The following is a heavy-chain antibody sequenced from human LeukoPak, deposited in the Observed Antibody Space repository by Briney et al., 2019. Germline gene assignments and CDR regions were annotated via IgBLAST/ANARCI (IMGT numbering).Heavy chain of an antibody. Sequence: PGGSLRLSCAASGFTFSNAWMSWVRQAPGKGLEWVGRIKSKTDGGTTDYAAPVKGRFTISRDDSKNTLYLQMNSLKTEATAVYYCTTDRYDFWSGYYTPGFDYWGQGTLVTVSS. V-gene: IGHV3-15*01. CDR3: TTDRYDFWSGYYTPGFDY. CDR2: IKSKTDGGTT. D-gene: IGHD3-3*01. J-gene: IGHJ4*02. CDR1: GFTFSNAW.